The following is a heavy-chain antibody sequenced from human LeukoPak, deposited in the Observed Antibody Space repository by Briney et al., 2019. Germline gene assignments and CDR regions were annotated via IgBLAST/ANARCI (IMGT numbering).Heavy chain of an antibody. V-gene: IGHV4-31*03. CDR1: GGSISSGAYY. CDR2: IYDSGST. D-gene: IGHD3-10*01. Sequence: NSSQTLSLTCTVSGGSISSGAYYWSWIRQHPGKGLEWIGYIYDSGSTYYNPSLKSRVTISVDTPKNLFSLRLNSVTAADTAVYYCARDRVAGWLDPWGQGTLVTVSS. J-gene: IGHJ5*02. CDR3: ARDRVAGWLDP.